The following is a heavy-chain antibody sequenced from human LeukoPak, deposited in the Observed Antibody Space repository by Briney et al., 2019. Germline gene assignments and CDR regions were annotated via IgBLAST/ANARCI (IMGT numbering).Heavy chain of an antibody. CDR1: GGSISSSSYY. V-gene: IGHV4-39*01. CDR3: ARQSDTMGAFDP. J-gene: IGHJ5*02. CDR2: IYYSGST. D-gene: IGHD3-16*01. Sequence: SETLSLTCTVSGGSISSSSYYWGWVRQPPGKGLEWIGSIYYSGSTYYNPSLKSRVTISVDTSKNQFSLKLSSVTAADTAVYYCARQSDTMGAFDPWGQGTLVTVSS.